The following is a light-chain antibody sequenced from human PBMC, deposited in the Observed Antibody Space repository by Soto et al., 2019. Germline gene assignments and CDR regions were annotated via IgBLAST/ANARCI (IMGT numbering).Light chain of an antibody. J-gene: IGKJ2*01. CDR3: QQYNYWGYT. V-gene: IGKV3-15*01. CDR2: GAS. CDR1: QSVSSN. Sequence: EIVMTQSPATLSVSPGERATRSCRASQSVSSNLAWYQQKPGQAPRLLIYGASTRATGIPARFSGSGSGTEFTLTICSLQSEDFAVYYCQQYNYWGYTFGQGTKVDIK.